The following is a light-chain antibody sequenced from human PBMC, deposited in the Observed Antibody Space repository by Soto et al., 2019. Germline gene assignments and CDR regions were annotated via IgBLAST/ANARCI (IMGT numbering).Light chain of an antibody. CDR2: DVN. Sequence: QSALTQPASVSGSLGQSITISCTGTSSDVGAYNFVSWYQQHPGKAPKLMIYDVNNRPSGVSNRFSGSKSANTASLTISGLHADDEADYYCSSYTSRNTLYVFGTGTKVTVL. CDR1: SSDVGAYNF. V-gene: IGLV2-14*01. CDR3: SSYTSRNTLYV. J-gene: IGLJ1*01.